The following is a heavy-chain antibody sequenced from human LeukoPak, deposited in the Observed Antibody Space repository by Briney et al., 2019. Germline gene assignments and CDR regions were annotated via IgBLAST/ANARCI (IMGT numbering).Heavy chain of an antibody. J-gene: IGHJ3*02. CDR3: ATADFVVVIAPHAFDI. V-gene: IGHV1-24*01. Sequence: ASAKVSCKVSGYTLTELSMHWVRQAPGKGLEWMGGFDPEDGETIYAQKFQGRVTMTEDTSTDTAYMELSSLRSEDTAVYYCATADFVVVIAPHAFDIWGQGTMVTVSS. CDR1: GYTLTELS. D-gene: IGHD2-21*01. CDR2: FDPEDGET.